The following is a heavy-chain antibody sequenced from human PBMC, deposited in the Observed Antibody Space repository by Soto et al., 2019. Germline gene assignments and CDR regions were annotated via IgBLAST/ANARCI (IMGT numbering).Heavy chain of an antibody. CDR3: ARVYPSDTRYGYVGNNWFDP. J-gene: IGHJ5*02. CDR2: INPSGGSA. Sequence: ASVKVSCKASGYTFTSYYMHWVRQAPGQGLEWMGIINPSGGSASYAQKFQGRVTMTRDTSTSTVYMELSSLRSEDTAVYYCARVYPSDTRYGYVGNNWFDPWGQGTLVTVSS. V-gene: IGHV1-46*03. D-gene: IGHD5-18*01. CDR1: GYTFTSYY.